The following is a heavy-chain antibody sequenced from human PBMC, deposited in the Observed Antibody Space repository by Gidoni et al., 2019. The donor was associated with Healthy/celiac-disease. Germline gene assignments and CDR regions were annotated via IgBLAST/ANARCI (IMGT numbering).Heavy chain of an antibody. J-gene: IGHJ4*02. CDR1: GFPFSSYS. Sequence: EVQLVESGGGLVKPGGSLRLSCAASGFPFSSYSMNWVRQAPGKGLEWVSSISSSSSYIYYADSVKGRFTISRDNAKNSLYLQMNSLRAEDTAVYYCARDRSDYITPPGGFDYWGQGTLVTVSS. CDR3: ARDRSDYITPPGGFDY. V-gene: IGHV3-21*01. D-gene: IGHD5-12*01. CDR2: ISSSSSYI.